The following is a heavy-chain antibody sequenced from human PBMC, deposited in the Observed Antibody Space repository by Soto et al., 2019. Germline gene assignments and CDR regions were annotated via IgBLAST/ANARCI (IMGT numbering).Heavy chain of an antibody. V-gene: IGHV4-59*01. CDR3: AREGTSSGWFKGDAFDI. CDR1: GGSISSYY. CDR2: IYYSGST. Sequence: QVQLQESGPGLVKPSETLSLTRTVSGGSISSYYWSWIRQPPGKGLEWIGYIYYSGSTNYNPSLKSRVTISVDTSKNQFSLKLSSVTAADTAVYYCAREGTSSGWFKGDAFDIWGQGKMVTVSS. J-gene: IGHJ3*02. D-gene: IGHD6-19*01.